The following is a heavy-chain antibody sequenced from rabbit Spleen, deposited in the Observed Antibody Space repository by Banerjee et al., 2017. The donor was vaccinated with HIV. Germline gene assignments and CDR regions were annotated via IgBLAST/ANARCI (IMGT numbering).Heavy chain of an antibody. CDR1: GFSFSSSYY. Sequence: QSLEESGGDLVKPGASLTLTCTASGFSFSSSYYMCWVRQAPGKGLECIACILGGSSGATYYANWAKGRFTISKTSSTTVTLQMTSLTTADTATYFCARDVGIDVYRFSLWGPGTLVTVS. CDR3: ARDVGIDVYRFSL. J-gene: IGHJ4*01. CDR2: ILGGSSGAT. D-gene: IGHD4-2*01. V-gene: IGHV1S40*01.